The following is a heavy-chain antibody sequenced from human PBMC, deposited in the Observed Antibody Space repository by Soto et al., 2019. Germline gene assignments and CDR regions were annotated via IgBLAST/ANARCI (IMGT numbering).Heavy chain of an antibody. V-gene: IGHV1-3*01. Sequence: QVQLVQSGAEVKKPGASVKVSCKASGYTFTSYAMHWVRQAPGQRLEWMGWINAGNGNTKYSQKFQGRVTITRDTSASTAYMELSSLRSEDTAVYYCAREHDYGDYPHWYFDLWGRGTLVIVSS. CDR1: GYTFTSYA. J-gene: IGHJ2*01. CDR2: INAGNGNT. D-gene: IGHD4-17*01. CDR3: AREHDYGDYPHWYFDL.